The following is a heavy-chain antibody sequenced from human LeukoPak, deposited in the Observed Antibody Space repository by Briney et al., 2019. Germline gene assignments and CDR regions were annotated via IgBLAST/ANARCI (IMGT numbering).Heavy chain of an antibody. CDR3: ASTGYGVRDY. V-gene: IGHV3-23*01. CDR1: GFPFSSHV. D-gene: IGHD4-17*01. J-gene: IGHJ4*02. Sequence: GGSLRLSCAASGFPFSSHVMSWVRQAPGKGLEWVSAISNSGDSTSYADSVKGRLTISRDNSNSTLYLQMNSLRAEDTAVYYCASTGYGVRDYWGQGTLVTVSS. CDR2: ISNSGDST.